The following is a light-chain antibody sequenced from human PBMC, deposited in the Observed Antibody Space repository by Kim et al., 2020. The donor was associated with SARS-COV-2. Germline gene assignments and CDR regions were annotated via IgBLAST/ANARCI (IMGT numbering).Light chain of an antibody. J-gene: IGKJ2*01. CDR3: QQVQGYLPYT. CDR2: AAS. V-gene: IGKV1-9*01. Sequence: IQLTQSPSSLSASVGYRVTITCRASRDINTYLAWYQQKPGKAPKLLIYAASTLRSGVPSRFSGSGSGTDFTLTISSLQPEDFATYSCQQVQGYLPYTFAQWTKVEIK. CDR1: RDINTY.